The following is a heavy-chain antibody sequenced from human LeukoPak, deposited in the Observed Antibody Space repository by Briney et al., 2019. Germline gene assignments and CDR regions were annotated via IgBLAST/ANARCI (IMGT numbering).Heavy chain of an antibody. CDR1: GFTFSSYE. V-gene: IGHV3-48*03. CDR2: ISSSGGTI. CDR3: ARDSRQQLFDY. J-gene: IGHJ4*02. D-gene: IGHD4-11*01. Sequence: PGGSLRLSCAASGFTFSSYEMNWVRQTPGKGLEWLSYISSSGGTIYYADSVKGRFTISRDNAKSSLYLQMNGLRAEDTAVYYCARDSRQQLFDYWGQGPLVTVSS.